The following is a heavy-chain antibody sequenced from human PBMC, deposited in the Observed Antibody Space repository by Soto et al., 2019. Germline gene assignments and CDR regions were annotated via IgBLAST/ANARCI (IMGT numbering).Heavy chain of an antibody. V-gene: IGHV2-5*01. CDR1: GVSLSTSGVG. CDR2: IYSNDDK. CDR3: TQTIPYYYDSSVYYKYRGAFDI. Sequence: SGPTLVNPTQTLTLTCTFSGVSLSTSGVGVGWIRQPPGKALDWLALIYSNDDKRYSPPLKSRLTITKDNSKNQVVLTMTNMEPADTAKYDFTQTIPYYYDSSVYYKYRGAFDIFGQGKMVTFSS. J-gene: IGHJ3*02. D-gene: IGHD3-22*01.